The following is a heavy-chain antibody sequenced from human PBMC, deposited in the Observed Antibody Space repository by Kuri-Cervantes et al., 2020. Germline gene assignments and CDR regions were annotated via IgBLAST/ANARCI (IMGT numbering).Heavy chain of an antibody. Sequence: ASVKVSCKASGYTFTGYYMHWVRQAPGQGLEWMGWINPNSGGTNYAQKFQGWVTMTRDTSISTAYMELSRLRSDDTAVYYCASEGYYGSGIKGEFDYRGQGTLVTVSS. CDR1: GYTFTGYY. J-gene: IGHJ4*02. CDR3: ASEGYYGSGIKGEFDY. D-gene: IGHD3-10*01. CDR2: INPNSGGT. V-gene: IGHV1-2*04.